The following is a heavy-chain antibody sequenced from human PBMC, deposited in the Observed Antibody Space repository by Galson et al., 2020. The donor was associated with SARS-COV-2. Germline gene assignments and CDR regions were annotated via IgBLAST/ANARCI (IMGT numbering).Heavy chain of an antibody. D-gene: IGHD1-26*01. CDR2: ISSSSDYI. Sequence: GESLKISCEVSGFTFNIYSMNWVRQAPGKGLEWVSAISSSSDYIYYADSVKGRFTISRDNAKNSLYLQMTSLRAEDTAVYYCARDASWAMFGLDVWGQGTPVTVSS. V-gene: IGHV3-21*01. CDR3: ARDASWAMFGLDV. J-gene: IGHJ6*02. CDR1: GFTFNIYS.